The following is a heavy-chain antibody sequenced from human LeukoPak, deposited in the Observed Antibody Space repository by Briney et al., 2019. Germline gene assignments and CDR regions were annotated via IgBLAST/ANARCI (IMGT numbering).Heavy chain of an antibody. Sequence: SETLSLTCAVYGGSFSGYYWSWIRHPPGKGLEGIGEINHSGSTNYNPSLKSRVTISVDTSKNQFSLKLSSVTAADTAVYYCARGRRGYSYGCHSDYWGQGTLVTVSS. CDR1: GGSFSGYY. CDR3: ARGRRGYSYGCHSDY. J-gene: IGHJ4*02. V-gene: IGHV4-34*01. CDR2: INHSGST. D-gene: IGHD5-18*01.